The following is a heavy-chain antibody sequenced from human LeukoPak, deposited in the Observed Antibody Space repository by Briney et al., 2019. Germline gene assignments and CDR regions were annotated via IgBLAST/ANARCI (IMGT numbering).Heavy chain of an antibody. CDR3: ARGRYSSSSGRYFDL. Sequence: GESLRLSCAASGFTFSSYDMHWVRQATGKGLEWVSAIGTAGDTYYPGSVKGRFTISRENAKNSLYLQMNSLRAEDTAVYYCARGRYSSSSGRYFDLWGRGTLVTVSS. D-gene: IGHD6-6*01. V-gene: IGHV3-13*01. CDR2: IGTAGDT. CDR1: GFTFSSYD. J-gene: IGHJ2*01.